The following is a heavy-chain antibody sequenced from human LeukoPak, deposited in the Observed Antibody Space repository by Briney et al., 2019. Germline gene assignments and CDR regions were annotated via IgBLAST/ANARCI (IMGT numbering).Heavy chain of an antibody. D-gene: IGHD1-26*01. J-gene: IGHJ4*02. CDR3: ARGRGELLSDY. V-gene: IGHV1-46*01. CDR1: GYTFTSYY. CDR2: IYPGGGST. Sequence: ASVKVSCKASGYTFTSYYIHWVRQAPGQGLEWMGIIYPGGGSTSYAQKFQGRVTMTRDMSTSTVYMELSSLRSEDTAVYYCARGRGELLSDYWGQGTLVTVSS.